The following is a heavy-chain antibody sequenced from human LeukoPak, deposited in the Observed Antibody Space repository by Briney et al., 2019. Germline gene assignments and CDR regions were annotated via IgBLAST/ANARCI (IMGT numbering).Heavy chain of an antibody. D-gene: IGHD6-6*01. J-gene: IGHJ5*02. CDR1: GGSISSYY. CDR2: IYYSGGT. Sequence: SETLSLTCTVSGGSISSYYWSWIRQPPGKGLEWIGYIYYSGGTNYNPSLKSRVTISVDTSKNQFSLKLSSVTAADTAVYYCVRDSSNWFDPWGQGTLVTVSS. V-gene: IGHV4-59*01. CDR3: VRDSSNWFDP.